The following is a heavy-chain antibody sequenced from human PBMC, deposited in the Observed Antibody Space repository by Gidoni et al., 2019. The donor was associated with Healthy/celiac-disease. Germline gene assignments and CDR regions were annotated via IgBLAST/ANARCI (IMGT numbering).Heavy chain of an antibody. Sequence: QVQLVPSGAEVKKPGSSVKVSCKAPGGTFSSYAISWVRQAPGQGLEWMGVIIPIVGTANYAQKFQGRVTITADESTSTAYMELSSLRSEDTAVYYCARDLGELKYFDYWGQGTLVTVSS. V-gene: IGHV1-69*01. CDR3: ARDLGELKYFDY. J-gene: IGHJ4*02. D-gene: IGHD3-16*01. CDR1: GGTFSSYA. CDR2: IIPIVGTA.